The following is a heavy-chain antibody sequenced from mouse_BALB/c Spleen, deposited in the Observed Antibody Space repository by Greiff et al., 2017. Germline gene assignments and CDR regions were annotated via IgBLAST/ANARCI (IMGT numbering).Heavy chain of an antibody. Sequence: QVHVKQPGAELVKPEASVKLSCKASGYTFTSYWMHWVKQRPGQGLEWIGEINPSNGRTNYNEKFKSKATLTVDKSSSTAYMQLSSLTSEDSAVYYCARRGNYGYDYFDYWGQGTTLTVSS. CDR2: INPSNGRT. CDR1: GYTFTSYW. J-gene: IGHJ2*01. CDR3: ARRGNYGYDYFDY. D-gene: IGHD1-2*01. V-gene: IGHV1S81*02.